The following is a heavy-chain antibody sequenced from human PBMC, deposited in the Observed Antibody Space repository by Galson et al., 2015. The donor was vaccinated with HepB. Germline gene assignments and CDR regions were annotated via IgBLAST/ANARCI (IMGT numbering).Heavy chain of an antibody. CDR3: EGLMRRSTSITSPWYFDL. D-gene: IGHD2-8*01. CDR2: IYPGDSDT. CDR1: GYSFTTNW. V-gene: IGHV5-51*03. J-gene: IGHJ2*01. Sequence: QSGAEVKKPWESLKISCKGSGYSFTTNWIGWVRQMPGKGLEWIGIIYPGDSDTRYSPSFQGHVTVSVDKSISTAYLQWSSLKASDTAMFYGEGLMRRSTSITSPWYFDLWGRGTLVTVSS.